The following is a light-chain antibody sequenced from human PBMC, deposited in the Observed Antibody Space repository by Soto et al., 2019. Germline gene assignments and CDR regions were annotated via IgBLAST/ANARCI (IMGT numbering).Light chain of an antibody. CDR3: QQYGRSPMFT. V-gene: IGKV3-20*01. CDR2: GAS. J-gene: IGKJ2*01. CDR1: QSVSSNY. Sequence: EIVLTQSPGTLSLSPGERATLSCRAGQSVSSNYLAWYQQKPGQAPRLLIYGASRGAAGIPDRFSGSGSGTDFTLTISRLEPEDFAVCFCQQYGRSPMFTFGQGTKFEI.